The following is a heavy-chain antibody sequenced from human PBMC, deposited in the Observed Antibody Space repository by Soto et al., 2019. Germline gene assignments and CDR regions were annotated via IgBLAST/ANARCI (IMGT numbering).Heavy chain of an antibody. V-gene: IGHV3-74*01. CDR2: INTDGSNT. CDR3: ARDLSSCSSARCYSYYYGMDV. D-gene: IGHD2-2*01. Sequence: GGSLRLSCAASGFTFSSYGMHWVRHAPGKGLVWVSHINTDGSNTNYADSVKGRFTISRDNAKNTLYLQMNSLRAEDTAVYYCARDLSSCSSARCYSYYYGMDVWGQGTTVTVSS. CDR1: GFTFSSYG. J-gene: IGHJ6*02.